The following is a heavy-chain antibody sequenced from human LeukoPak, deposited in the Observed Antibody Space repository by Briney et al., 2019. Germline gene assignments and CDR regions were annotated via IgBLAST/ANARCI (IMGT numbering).Heavy chain of an antibody. V-gene: IGHV4-34*01. J-gene: IGHJ4*02. CDR2: INHSGST. CDR3: ARWYCSRTSCYVGY. CDR1: GGSFSDYY. Sequence: PSETLSLTCAVYGGSFSDYYWTWIRQPPGKGLEWIGEINHSGSTNYNPSLKSRVTISVDTSKKQFFLRLSSVTAADTAVYYCARWYCSRTSCYVGYWGQGTLVTVSS. D-gene: IGHD2-2*01.